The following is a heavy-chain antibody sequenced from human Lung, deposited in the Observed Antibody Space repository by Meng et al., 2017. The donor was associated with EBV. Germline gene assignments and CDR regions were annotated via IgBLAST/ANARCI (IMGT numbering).Heavy chain of an antibody. Sequence: LQLQACGPGLCKSPETLPLTCTVSGGSISSSSHSWDWIRQAPGKGLQWIGSIHYSGRTSYNPSLKSRVTISVDTSKNQFSLKLSSVVAADTAVYYCAREVPMIVMNWLDPWGQGTLVTVSS. CDR3: AREVPMIVMNWLDP. V-gene: IGHV4-39*07. D-gene: IGHD3-22*01. CDR1: GGSISSSSHS. J-gene: IGHJ5*02. CDR2: IHYSGRT.